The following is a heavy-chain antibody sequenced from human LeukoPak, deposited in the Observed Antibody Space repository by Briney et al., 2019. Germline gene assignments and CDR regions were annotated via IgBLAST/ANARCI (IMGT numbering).Heavy chain of an antibody. CDR2: IYHSGST. CDR1: GFTFSRYDM. D-gene: IGHD4-23*01. Sequence: GSLRLSCAASGFTFSRYDMSWVRQPPGKGLEWIGEIYHSGSTNYNPSLKSRVTISVDKSKNQFSLKLSSVTAADTAVYYCATWTTVVTPYAAFDIWGQGTMVTVSS. J-gene: IGHJ3*02. V-gene: IGHV4-4*02. CDR3: ATWTTVVTPYAAFDI.